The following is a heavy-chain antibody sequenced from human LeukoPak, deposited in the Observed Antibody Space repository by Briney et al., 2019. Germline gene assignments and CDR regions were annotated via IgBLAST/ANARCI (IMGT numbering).Heavy chain of an antibody. CDR1: GYIFTSYY. J-gene: IGHJ3*02. CDR2: VNPSGGST. D-gene: IGHD6-13*01. Sequence: ASVKVSCKASGYIFTSYYMHWVRQAPGQGLEWMGIVNPSGGSTSYAQKFQGRVTMTRDTSTSTVYMELSSLRSEDTAVYYCARGQQQLAPHYDAFDIWGQGTMVTVSS. CDR3: ARGQQQLAPHYDAFDI. V-gene: IGHV1-46*01.